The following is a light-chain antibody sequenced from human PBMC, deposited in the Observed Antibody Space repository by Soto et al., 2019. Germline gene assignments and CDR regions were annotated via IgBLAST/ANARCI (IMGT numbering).Light chain of an antibody. V-gene: IGKV3-20*01. CDR2: GAS. CDR1: QSVSNNY. CDR3: QQYGSSPRT. J-gene: IGKJ1*01. Sequence: EIVLTQSPGTLSLSPGERATLPCRASQSVSNNYVAWYQQKPGQAPRLLIYGASSRATGIPDRFSGSGSGTDFTLTISRLEPEDFAVYYCQQYGSSPRTFGQGTKVEIK.